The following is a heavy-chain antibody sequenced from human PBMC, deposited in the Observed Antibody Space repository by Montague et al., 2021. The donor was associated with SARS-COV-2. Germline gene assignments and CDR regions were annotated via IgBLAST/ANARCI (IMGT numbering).Heavy chain of an antibody. CDR1: GFSLSTSGMC. CDR2: IDWDDDT. J-gene: IGHJ3*02. D-gene: IGHD1-26*01. V-gene: IGHV2-70*01. CDR3: ARIWGATRGDAFDI. Sequence: PALVKPTQTLTLTCTFSGFSLSTSGMCVSWIRQPPGKALEWLALIDWDDDTYYSTSLKTRLTISKDTSKNQVVLTMTNMDPVDTATYYCARIWGATRGDAFDIWGQGTMVTVSS.